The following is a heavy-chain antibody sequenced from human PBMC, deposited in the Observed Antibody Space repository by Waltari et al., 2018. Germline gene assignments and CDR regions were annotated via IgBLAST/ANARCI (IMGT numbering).Heavy chain of an antibody. CDR3: ARVPGAAAGTPGGYYFDY. CDR1: GGSISSYY. Sequence: QVQLQESGPGLVKPSETLSLTCTVSGGSISSYYWSWIRQPPGKGLEWIGYIYYSGSTNYHPSLKSRVTISVDTSKNQFSLKLSSVTAADTAVYYCARVPGAAAGTPGGYYFDYWGQGTLVTVSS. D-gene: IGHD6-13*01. J-gene: IGHJ4*02. CDR2: IYYSGST. V-gene: IGHV4-59*01.